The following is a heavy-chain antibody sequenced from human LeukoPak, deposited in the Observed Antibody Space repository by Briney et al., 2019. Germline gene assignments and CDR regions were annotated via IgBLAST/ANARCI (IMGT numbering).Heavy chain of an antibody. J-gene: IGHJ4*02. CDR1: GFTFSTYG. D-gene: IGHD3-22*01. Sequence: GGSLRLSCAASGFTFSTYGMHWVRQAPGKGLEWVAVISYDGSNKYYGDSVKGRFIISRDNSKNTLYLQMNSLRAEDTAVYYCAKILYYYDSRGFEDYWGQGTLVTVSS. V-gene: IGHV3-30*18. CDR3: AKILYYYDSRGFEDY. CDR2: ISYDGSNK.